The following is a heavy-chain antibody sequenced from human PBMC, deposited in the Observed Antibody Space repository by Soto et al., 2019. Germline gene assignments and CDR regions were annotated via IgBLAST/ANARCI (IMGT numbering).Heavy chain of an antibody. J-gene: IGHJ4*02. V-gene: IGHV3-15*07. CDR3: TTGSYAGY. CDR2: VRTTAQGETK. Sequence: EVQLVESGGGLVPPGGSLRLSCATSGFIFTDAWMNWVRQAPGKGLEWVGRVRTTAQGETKDYAAPVKSRFTISRDDSRNTLHLQMTSLRTEGTAVYYCTTGSYAGYWGQGVLVTVAS. CDR1: GFIFTDAW.